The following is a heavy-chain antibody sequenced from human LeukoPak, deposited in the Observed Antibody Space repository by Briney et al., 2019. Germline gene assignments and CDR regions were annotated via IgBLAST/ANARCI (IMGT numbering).Heavy chain of an antibody. CDR1: GFTFSSHS. V-gene: IGHV3-21*01. Sequence: PGGSLRLSCAASGFTFSSHSMNWVRQAPGKGLEWVSSIGSSSSYIYYADSVKGRFTISRDNAKNSLYLQMNSLRAEDTAVYYCARDLQLDIVVVPAAMGAFDIWGQGTMVTVSS. D-gene: IGHD2-2*03. J-gene: IGHJ3*02. CDR2: IGSSSSYI. CDR3: ARDLQLDIVVVPAAMGAFDI.